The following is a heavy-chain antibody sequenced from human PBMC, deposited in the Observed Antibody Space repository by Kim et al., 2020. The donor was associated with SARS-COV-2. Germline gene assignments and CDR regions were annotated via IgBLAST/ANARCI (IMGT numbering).Heavy chain of an antibody. CDR1: GGSISSGGYY. Sequence: SETLSLTCTVSGGSISSGGYYWSWIRQHPGKGLEWLGYIYYSGRTYYNPSIKSRVTISVDTSKNQFSLKLSSVTAADTALYYCARGQGLITMIVVVVGAFDYWGQGTLVTVSS. J-gene: IGHJ4*02. CDR2: IYYSGRT. CDR3: ARGQGLITMIVVVVGAFDY. V-gene: IGHV4-31*03. D-gene: IGHD3-22*01.